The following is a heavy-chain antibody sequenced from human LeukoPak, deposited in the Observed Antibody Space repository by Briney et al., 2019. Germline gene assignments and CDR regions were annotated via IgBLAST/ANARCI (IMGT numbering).Heavy chain of an antibody. CDR1: GFTFSSYA. V-gene: IGHV3-23*01. D-gene: IGHD6-6*01. J-gene: IGHJ4*02. CDR2: ISASGAST. CDR3: AKGVSTRPLYYFDY. Sequence: GGSLRLSCAASGFTFSSYAMNWVRQAPGKGLEWVSVISASGASTYNADSVKGRFTISRDNSKNALYLQMNSLRVEDTALYFCAKGVSTRPLYYFDYWGQGTLVTVSS.